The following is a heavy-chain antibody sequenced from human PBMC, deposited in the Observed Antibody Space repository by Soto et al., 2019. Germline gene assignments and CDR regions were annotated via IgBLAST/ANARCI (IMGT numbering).Heavy chain of an antibody. D-gene: IGHD2-8*02. CDR1: GGSFSGYY. J-gene: IGHJ4*02. CDR2: INHSGST. Sequence: QVQLQQWGAGLLKPSETLSLTCAVYGGSFSGYYWTWIRQPPGTGLEWIGEINHSGSTNYKPSLKSRVTISLDTSKNQFSLKLTSVTAADTAVYYCARDKITGLFDSWGQETLVTVSS. V-gene: IGHV4-34*01. CDR3: ARDKITGLFDS.